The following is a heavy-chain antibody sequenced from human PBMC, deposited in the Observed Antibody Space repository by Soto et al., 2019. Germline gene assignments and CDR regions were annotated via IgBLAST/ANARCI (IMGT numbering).Heavy chain of an antibody. CDR3: ARSPNYYYYCFDV. Sequence: SETLSLTCTVSGGSVSSGDYFWSWLRQSPGKRLEWTAYIYYSGSTNYNPSLKSRATISVDTSKSQVSLTLTSMTAADAALYYCARSPNYYYYCFDVWGQGTAVTVSS. D-gene: IGHD3-10*01. CDR1: GGSVSSGDYF. V-gene: IGHV4-61*08. CDR2: IYYSGST. J-gene: IGHJ6*02.